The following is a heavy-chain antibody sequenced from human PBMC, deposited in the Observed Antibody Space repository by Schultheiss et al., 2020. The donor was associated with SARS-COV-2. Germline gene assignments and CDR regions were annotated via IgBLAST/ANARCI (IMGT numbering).Heavy chain of an antibody. CDR1: GFTFSSYA. J-gene: IGHJ5*02. CDR2: ISYDGSNK. CDR3: ARDQGGWFDP. V-gene: IGHV3-30-3*01. Sequence: GGSLRLSCAASGFTFSSYAMHWVRQAPGKGLEWVAVISYDGSNKYYADSVKGRFTISRDNSKNTLFLQMNSLRTEDTAVYYCARDQGGWFDPWGQGTLVTVSS. D-gene: IGHD1-26*01.